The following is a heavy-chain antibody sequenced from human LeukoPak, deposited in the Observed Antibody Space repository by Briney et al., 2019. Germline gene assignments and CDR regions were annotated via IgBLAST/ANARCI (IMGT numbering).Heavy chain of an antibody. CDR2: MNPNSGNT. CDR1: GYTFTNYD. CDR3: ARDPMQWLEIYYFDY. V-gene: IGHV1-8*01. Sequence: ASVKVSCKASGYTFTNYDINWVRQATGQGLEWMGWMNPNSGNTGYAQKLQGRVTMTTDTSTSTAYMELRSLRSDDTAVYYCARDPMQWLEIYYFDYWGQGTLVTVSS. D-gene: IGHD6-19*01. J-gene: IGHJ4*02.